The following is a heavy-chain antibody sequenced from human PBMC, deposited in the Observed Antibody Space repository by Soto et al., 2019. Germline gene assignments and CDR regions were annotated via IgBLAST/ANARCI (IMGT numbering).Heavy chain of an antibody. CDR3: ARDKNGFGDHYGMDV. D-gene: IGHD3-10*01. CDR1: GGTFSSYA. Sequence: GASVKVSCKASGGTFSSYAISWVRQAPGQGLEWMGGIIPIFGTANYAQKFQGRVTITADESTSTAYMELSSLRSEDTAVYYCARDKNGFGDHYGMDVWGQGTTVTVSS. J-gene: IGHJ6*02. V-gene: IGHV1-69*13. CDR2: IIPIFGTA.